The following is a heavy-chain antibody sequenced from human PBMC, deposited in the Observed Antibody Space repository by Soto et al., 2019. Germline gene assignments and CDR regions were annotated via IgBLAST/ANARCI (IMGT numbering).Heavy chain of an antibody. D-gene: IGHD2-2*01. CDR1: GFTFSSYS. CDR2: ISSSSSYI. Sequence: GVSLRLSCAASGFTFSSYSMHWVRQAPGKGLEWVSSISSSSSYIYYADSVKGRFTISRENAKNSLYLQMNSLRAEDTAVYYCASLYCSSTCCSPWYYYGMDVPSQGTTVPVSS. CDR3: ASLYCSSTCCSPWYYYGMDV. J-gene: IGHJ6*02. V-gene: IGHV3-21*01.